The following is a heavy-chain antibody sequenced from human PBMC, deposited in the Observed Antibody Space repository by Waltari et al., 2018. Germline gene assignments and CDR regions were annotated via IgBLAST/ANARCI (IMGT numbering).Heavy chain of an antibody. CDR2: ISYDGSNK. CDR1: GFTFSSYA. D-gene: IGHD6-13*01. Sequence: QVQLVESGGGVVQPGRSLRLSCAASGFTFSSYAMHWVRQAPGKGLEWVAVISYDGSNKCYADSVKGRFTMSRDNSKNTLDLQMNSLRAEDTAVYYCARNTTKDRSSSPRLGAFDIWGQGTMVTVSS. CDR3: ARNTTKDRSSSPRLGAFDI. V-gene: IGHV3-30*01. J-gene: IGHJ3*02.